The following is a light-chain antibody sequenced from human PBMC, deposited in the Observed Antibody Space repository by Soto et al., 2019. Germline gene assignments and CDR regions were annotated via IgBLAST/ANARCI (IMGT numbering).Light chain of an antibody. Sequence: EIVMTQSPATLSVSPGERATLSCRASQSVSSNVAWYQQKPGQAPRLLIYGASTRATGIPARFSGSGSGTEFTLTISSLQSEDFAVYYCQQYNNWPPLFGQGTKVEIK. V-gene: IGKV3-15*01. CDR3: QQYNNWPPL. CDR2: GAS. CDR1: QSVSSN. J-gene: IGKJ1*01.